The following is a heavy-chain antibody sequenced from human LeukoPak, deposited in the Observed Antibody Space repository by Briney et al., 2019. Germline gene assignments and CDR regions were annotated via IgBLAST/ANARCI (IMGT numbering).Heavy chain of an antibody. V-gene: IGHV3-21*01. Sequence: GGTLRLSCAASGFTFSSYGMNWVRQAPGKGLEWVSSISSSSYIYYADSVKGRFTISRDNAKNSLYLQMNSLRAEDTAVYYCARDLYSSSRDGSPNWFDPWGQGTLVTVSS. CDR2: ISSSSYI. J-gene: IGHJ5*02. D-gene: IGHD6-13*01. CDR3: ARDLYSSSRDGSPNWFDP. CDR1: GFTFSSYG.